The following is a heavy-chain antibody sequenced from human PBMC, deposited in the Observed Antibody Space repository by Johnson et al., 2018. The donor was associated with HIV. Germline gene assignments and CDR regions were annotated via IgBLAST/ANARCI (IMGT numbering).Heavy chain of an antibody. V-gene: IGHV3-15*01. CDR2: IKSKTDGGTT. J-gene: IGHJ3*01. CDR3: ARDGGYNLWSGWPPGAFDF. D-gene: IGHD3-3*01. Sequence: EVQLVESGGGLVQPGGSLRLSCAASGFTVSTNYMSWVRQAPGKGLEWVGRIKSKTDGGTTDYAAPVKGRFTISRDNSKNTLYLQMNSLRAEDTAVYYCARDGGYNLWSGWPPGAFDFWGQGTMVTVSS. CDR1: GFTVSTNY.